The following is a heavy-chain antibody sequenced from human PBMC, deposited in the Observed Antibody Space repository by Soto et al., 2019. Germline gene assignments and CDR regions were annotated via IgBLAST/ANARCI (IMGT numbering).Heavy chain of an antibody. D-gene: IGHD3-10*01. J-gene: IGHJ3*01. CDR3: ARFYGNAFDV. CDR1: GGSITTSSYN. V-gene: IGHV4-39*02. Sequence: PSETLSLTCSVSGGSITTSSYNWDWIRQPPGKGLEWIGTIYYDGSTSYNPSLRSQVTISVDTSKNHSALKVNSVTAADTAVYYCARFYGNAFDVWGRGTVVTVSS. CDR2: IYYDGST.